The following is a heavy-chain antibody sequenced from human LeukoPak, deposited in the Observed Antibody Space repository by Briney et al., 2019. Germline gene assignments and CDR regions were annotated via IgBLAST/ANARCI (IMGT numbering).Heavy chain of an antibody. D-gene: IGHD3-9*01. CDR1: GGSFSGYY. CDR3: AKEGEGYDILTGYSPYDYVWGSELSYFDY. V-gene: IGHV4-34*01. Sequence: SETLSLTCAVYGGSFSGYYWSWIRQPPGKGLEWIGEINHSGSTNYNPSLKSRVTISVDTSKNQFSLKLSSVTAADTAVYYCAKEGEGYDILTGYSPYDYVWGSELSYFDYWGQGTLVTVSS. CDR2: INHSGST. J-gene: IGHJ4*02.